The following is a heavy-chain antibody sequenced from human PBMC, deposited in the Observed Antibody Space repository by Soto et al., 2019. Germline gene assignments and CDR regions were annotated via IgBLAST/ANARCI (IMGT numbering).Heavy chain of an antibody. V-gene: IGHV3-11*01. Sequence: PEGSLRLSCAASGFTFSDYYMSWIRQAPGKGLEWVSYISSSDNIIYYADSVKGRFTISRDNAKNSLYLQMNSLRAEDTAVYYCARDVYEILGRVVRRLDSWGQGTLVIVSS. CDR2: ISSSDNII. CDR1: GFTFSDYY. D-gene: IGHD2-8*01. CDR3: ARDVYEILGRVVRRLDS. J-gene: IGHJ4*02.